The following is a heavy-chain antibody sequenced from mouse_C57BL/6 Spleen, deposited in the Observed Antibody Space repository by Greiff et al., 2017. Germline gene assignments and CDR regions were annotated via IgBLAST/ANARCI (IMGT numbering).Heavy chain of an antibody. CDR3: ARSDGFAY. CDR1: GYAFSSSW. V-gene: IGHV1-82*01. Sequence: QVQLKQSGPELVKPGASVKISCKASGYAFSSSWMNWVKQRPGKGLEWIGRVYPGDGDTNYNGKFKGKATLTADKSPSTAYMQLSSLTSEDSAVYFCARSDGFAYWGQGTLVTVSA. J-gene: IGHJ3*01. CDR2: VYPGDGDT.